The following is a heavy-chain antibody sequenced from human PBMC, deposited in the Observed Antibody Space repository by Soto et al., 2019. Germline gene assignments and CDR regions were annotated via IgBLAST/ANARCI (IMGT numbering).Heavy chain of an antibody. CDR2: ISSSSSYI. CDR3: ALDDSSGYDYGMDV. J-gene: IGHJ6*02. Sequence: EVQLVESGGGLVKPGGSLRLSCAASGFTFSSYSMNWVRQAPGKGLEWVSSISSSSSYIYYADSVKGRFTISRDNAKNSLYLQMNSLRAEDTAVYYCALDDSSGYDYGMDVWGQGTTVTVSS. D-gene: IGHD3-22*01. CDR1: GFTFSSYS. V-gene: IGHV3-21*01.